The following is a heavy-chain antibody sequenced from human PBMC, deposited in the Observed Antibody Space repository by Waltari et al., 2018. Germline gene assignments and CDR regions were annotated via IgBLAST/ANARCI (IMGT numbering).Heavy chain of an antibody. J-gene: IGHJ4*02. V-gene: IGHV3-23*04. Sequence: EVQLVESGGGLAKPGGSLRLSCAASGFTFSSYWMTCVRQAPGKGLEWVSAINSGGGSTYYADSVKGRFTISRDNSKNTLSLQMNSLRAEDTAVYYCAKVGGLETFDYWGQGVLVTVSS. CDR2: INSGGGST. CDR1: GFTFSSYW. D-gene: IGHD3-16*01. CDR3: AKVGGLETFDY.